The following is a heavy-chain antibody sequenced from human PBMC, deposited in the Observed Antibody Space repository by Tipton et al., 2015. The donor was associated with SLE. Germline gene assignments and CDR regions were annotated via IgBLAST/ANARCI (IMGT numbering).Heavy chain of an antibody. D-gene: IGHD3-22*01. J-gene: IGHJ3*02. CDR2: INHSGST. CDR1: GGSFSGYY. Sequence: TLSLTCAVYGGSFSGYYWSWIRQPPGKGLEWIGEINHSGSTNYNPSLKSRVTISVDTSKNQFSLKLSSVTAADTAVYYCARDTESSGYYPDAFDIWGQGKMVTVSS. CDR3: ARDTESSGYYPDAFDI. V-gene: IGHV4-34*01.